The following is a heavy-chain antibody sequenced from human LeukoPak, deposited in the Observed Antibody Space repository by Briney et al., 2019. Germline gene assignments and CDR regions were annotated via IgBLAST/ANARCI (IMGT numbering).Heavy chain of an antibody. V-gene: IGHV3-64*01. J-gene: IGHJ4*02. D-gene: IGHD3-22*01. CDR3: AREDDSSLLDY. CDR1: GFTFSFYP. CDR2: ISSNGGST. Sequence: GSRRLSCAASGFTFSFYPMHWVRQAPGKGLEYVSGISSNGGSTYYANSVKGRFTISRDNSKNTLYLQMGSLRAEDMAVYYCAREDDSSLLDYWGQGTLVTVSS.